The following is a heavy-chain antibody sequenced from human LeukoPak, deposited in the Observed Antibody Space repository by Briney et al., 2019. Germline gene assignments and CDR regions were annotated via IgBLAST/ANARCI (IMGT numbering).Heavy chain of an antibody. D-gene: IGHD6-19*01. CDR3: AGRLVSYFDY. J-gene: IGHJ4*02. V-gene: IGHV4-59*02. CDR1: GGSVSGYH. Sequence: SETLSLTCVVSGGSVSGYHWGWIRQPPGRGLEWIGYVYYSGSTNYNPSFKSRITISVDTSRNQFSLQLSSVTAADTAVYYCAGRLVSYFDYWGQGTLVTVSS. CDR2: VYYSGST.